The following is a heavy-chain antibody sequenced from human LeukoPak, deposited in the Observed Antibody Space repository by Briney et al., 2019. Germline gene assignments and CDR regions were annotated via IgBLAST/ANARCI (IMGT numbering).Heavy chain of an antibody. CDR1: GFTFSSYA. CDR3: ARAGWSGYSPFYYYYGMDV. J-gene: IGHJ6*02. V-gene: IGHV3-74*01. D-gene: IGHD3-3*01. CDR2: IASDGSST. Sequence: GGSLRLSCAASGFTFSSYAMHWVRQAPGKGLVWVSRIASDGSSTTYADSVKGRFSISRDNAKNTLYLQMNSLRVEDTAVYYCARAGWSGYSPFYYYYGMDVWGQGTTVTVSS.